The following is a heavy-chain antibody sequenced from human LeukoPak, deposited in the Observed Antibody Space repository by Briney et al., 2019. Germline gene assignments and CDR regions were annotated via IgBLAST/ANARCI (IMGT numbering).Heavy chain of an antibody. V-gene: IGHV4-4*07. J-gene: IGHJ4*02. CDR2: FYISGST. CDR1: GDSISYFY. CDR3: TGVAVAAFRHPGLFES. Sequence: SETLSLTCSVSGDSISYFYWSWIRQSAGKGLEWIGRFYISGSTDYNPALKSRVTISVDTSRNQISLKLTSVTAADTAIYYCTGVAVAAFRHPGLFESWGQGTQVAVSS. D-gene: IGHD2-15*01.